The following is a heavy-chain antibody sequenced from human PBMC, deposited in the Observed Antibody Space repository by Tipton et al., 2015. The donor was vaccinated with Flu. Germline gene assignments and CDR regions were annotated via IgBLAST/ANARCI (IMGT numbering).Heavy chain of an antibody. J-gene: IGHJ6*02. CDR3: TRARRSGYYYGMDV. Sequence: SLRLSCTASGFTFGDYAMSLVRQAPGKGLEWVGFIRSKAYGGTTEYTASVKGRFTISRDDSKSTAYLQMNSLKTEDTAVYHCTRARRSGYYYGMDVWGQGTTVTVSS. D-gene: IGHD3-10*01. CDR2: IRSKAYGGTT. CDR1: GFTFGDYA. V-gene: IGHV3-49*04.